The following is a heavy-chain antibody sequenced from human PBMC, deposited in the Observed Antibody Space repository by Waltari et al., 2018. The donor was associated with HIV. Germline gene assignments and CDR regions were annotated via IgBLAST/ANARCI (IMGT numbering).Heavy chain of an antibody. D-gene: IGHD3-10*01. CDR3: AKGAFSGRTSGMFDY. J-gene: IGHJ4*02. Sequence: IQLQQSGPGLMQPSQTLSLPCVLPADRLSSTTAAWTWIRQSPSRGLEWLGRTYYRKKWYHDYTVSLKTRMTLSADASKNQFSLELRSLTFDDSAMYYCAKGAFSGRTSGMFDYWGQGALVTVSS. CDR1: ADRLSSTTAA. V-gene: IGHV6-1*01. CDR2: TYYRKKWYH.